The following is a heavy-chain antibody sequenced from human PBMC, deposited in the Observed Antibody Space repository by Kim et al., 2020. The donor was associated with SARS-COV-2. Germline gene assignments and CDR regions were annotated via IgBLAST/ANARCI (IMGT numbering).Heavy chain of an antibody. CDR3: ARLVNWNYPIDY. J-gene: IGHJ4*02. V-gene: IGHV5-51*01. Sequence: NRPSFQGHVTNSADKSISTAYLQWSSLKASDTAMYYCARLVNWNYPIDYWGQGTLVTVSS. D-gene: IGHD1-7*01.